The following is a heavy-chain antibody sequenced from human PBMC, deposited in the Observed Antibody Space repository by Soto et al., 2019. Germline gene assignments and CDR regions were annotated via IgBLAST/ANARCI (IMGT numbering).Heavy chain of an antibody. J-gene: IGHJ4*02. V-gene: IGHV4-59*01. CDR3: ARHYYYDSRAFDY. CDR2: IYYSGST. D-gene: IGHD3-22*01. CDR1: GGSIISYY. Sequence: SETLSLTCTVSGGSIISYYWSWIRQPPGKGLEWIGYIYYSGSTNYNPSLKSRVTISVDTSKNQFSLKLSSVTAADTAVYYCARHYYYDSRAFDYWGQGTLVTVSS.